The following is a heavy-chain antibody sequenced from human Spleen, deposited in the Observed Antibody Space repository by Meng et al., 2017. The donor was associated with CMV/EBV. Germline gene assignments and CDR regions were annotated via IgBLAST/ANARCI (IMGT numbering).Heavy chain of an antibody. CDR1: GYSFTSYG. V-gene: IGHV1-18*01. D-gene: IGHD6-6*01. CDR3: ARDSPSLYSSSPGIDF. J-gene: IGHJ4*02. CDR2: ISVYTDNT. Sequence: ASVKVSCKTSGYSFTSYGISWVRQAPGQGLEWMGWISVYTDNTSSAQKYQVRLTMTTDTSTSTAYMEVRSLRSDDTAVYYCARDSPSLYSSSPGIDFWGQGTLVTVSS.